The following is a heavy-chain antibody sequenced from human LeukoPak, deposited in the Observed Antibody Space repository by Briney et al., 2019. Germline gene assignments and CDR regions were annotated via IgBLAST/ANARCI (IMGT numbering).Heavy chain of an antibody. CDR2: INHSGST. CDR3: ARGPYGFDY. CDR1: DGSLSGYY. J-gene: IGHJ4*02. D-gene: IGHD2-21*01. Sequence: SETLPLTCAVYDGSLSGYYWNWFRQPPGKRLEWIGEINHSGSTNYNPSLKSRVTISSDTSKNQFSLMLRSVTAADTSVYYCARGPYGFDYWGQGTLVTV. V-gene: IGHV4-34*01.